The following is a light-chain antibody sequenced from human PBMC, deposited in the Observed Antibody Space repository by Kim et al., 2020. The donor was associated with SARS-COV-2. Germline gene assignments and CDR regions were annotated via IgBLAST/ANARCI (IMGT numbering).Light chain of an antibody. J-gene: IGKJ2*01. CDR1: QSVGSNY. V-gene: IGKV3-20*01. CDR2: GAS. CDR3: QEYTSSPPYT. Sequence: EIVLTQSPGTLSLSPGERATLSCRASQSVGSNYLAWYQQKPGQAPRLLIYGASNRATGIPDRFGGSGSGTDFTLTIGRLEPEDFVVYYCQEYTSSPPYTFGQGTKLEI.